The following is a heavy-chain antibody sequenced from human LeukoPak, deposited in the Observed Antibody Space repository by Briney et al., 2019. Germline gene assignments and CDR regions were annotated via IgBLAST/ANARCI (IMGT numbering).Heavy chain of an antibody. D-gene: IGHD6-6*01. CDR3: AKFGGNGPKNIAARPRY. CDR2: ISGSGGST. J-gene: IGHJ4*02. CDR1: GGSISSGDYY. Sequence: PSETLSLTCTVSGGSISSGDYYWGWVRQPPGKGLEWVSAISGSGGSTYYADSVKGRFTISRDNSKTPLYLQMTSLRAEDTAVYYCAKFGGNGPKNIAARPRYWGQGPLVTASS. V-gene: IGHV3-23*01.